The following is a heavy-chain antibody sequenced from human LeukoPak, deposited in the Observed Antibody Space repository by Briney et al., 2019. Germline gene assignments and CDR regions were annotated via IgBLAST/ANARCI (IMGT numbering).Heavy chain of an antibody. J-gene: IGHJ6*02. Sequence: QPGGSLRLSCAATGFTFSSYAMSGVRQAPGKGLEWVSSISGSGGSTYYADSVKGRFTISRDNSKDTLYLQMNRLRAEDTVIYYCAKDGAAAGRSHSGYYYSGMDVWGQGTTVTVSS. CDR3: AKDGAAAGRSHSGYYYSGMDV. CDR2: ISGSGGST. CDR1: GFTFSSYA. V-gene: IGHV3-23*01. D-gene: IGHD6-13*01.